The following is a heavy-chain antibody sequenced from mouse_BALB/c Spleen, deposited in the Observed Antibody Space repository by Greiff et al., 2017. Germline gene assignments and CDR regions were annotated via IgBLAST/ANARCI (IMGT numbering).Heavy chain of an antibody. CDR1: GYSITSDYA. D-gene: IGHD2-3*01. J-gene: IGHJ3*01. V-gene: IGHV3-2*02. CDR2: ISYSGST. Sequence: VQLKESGPGLVKPSQSLSLTCTVTGYSITSDYAWNWIRQFPGNKLEWMGYISYSGSTSYNPSLKSRISITRDTSKNQFFLQLNSVTTEDTATYYCARYDGYSFAYWGQGTLVTVSA. CDR3: ARYDGYSFAY.